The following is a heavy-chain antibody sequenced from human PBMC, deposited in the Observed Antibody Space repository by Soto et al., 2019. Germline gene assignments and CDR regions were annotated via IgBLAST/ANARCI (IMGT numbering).Heavy chain of an antibody. CDR1: VFTFNNYG. CDR3: AKDTSSGGSPLEY. J-gene: IGHJ4*02. CDR2: ISHDGSSE. D-gene: IGHD2-15*01. Sequence: PVGSLRLSCASSVFTFNNYGMYCVRHSPGKGLEWVAFISHDGSSEYYADSVKGRFTISRDNSKNTLYLQMNSLRAEDTAVYYCAKDTSSGGSPLEYWGQGTLVNVSS. V-gene: IGHV3-30*18.